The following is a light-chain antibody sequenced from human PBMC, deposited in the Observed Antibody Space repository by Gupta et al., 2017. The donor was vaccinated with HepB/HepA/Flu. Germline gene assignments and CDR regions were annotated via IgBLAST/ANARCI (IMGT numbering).Light chain of an antibody. J-gene: IGLJ3*02. V-gene: IGLV4-69*01. CDR3: QTWGAGIPV. CDR2: LNSDGSH. CDR1: SGHSSYT. Sequence: QLVLTQSPSASASLGSSVKLTCPLRSGHSSYTIAWHQQQPEKGPRYLMKLNSDGSHTKGDGIPDRFSGSSSGAERYLTISSLQSEDEADYYCQTWGAGIPVFGGGTKLTAL.